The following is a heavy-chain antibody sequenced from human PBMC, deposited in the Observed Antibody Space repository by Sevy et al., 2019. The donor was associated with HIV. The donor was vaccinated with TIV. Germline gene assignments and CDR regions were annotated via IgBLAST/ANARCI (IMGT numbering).Heavy chain of an antibody. V-gene: IGHV3-7*03. Sequence: GGSLRLSCAASGFTFSNYWMSWVRQAPGKGLEWVANIKRDGSEKYYVASVKGRFTISRDNAKTSLYLQMNSLRAEDTAVYYCARVCSSATCLWGLDVWGQGTTVTVSS. CDR1: GFTFSNYW. J-gene: IGHJ6*02. D-gene: IGHD2-2*01. CDR3: ARVCSSATCLWGLDV. CDR2: IKRDGSEK.